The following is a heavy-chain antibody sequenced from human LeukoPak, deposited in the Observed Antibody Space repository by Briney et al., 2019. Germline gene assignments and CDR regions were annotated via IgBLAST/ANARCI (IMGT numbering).Heavy chain of an antibody. CDR1: GGTFSSYA. V-gene: IGHV1-69*05. J-gene: IGHJ4*02. CDR2: IIPIFGTA. Sequence: SVKVPCKASGGTFSSYAISWVRQAPGQGLEWMGGIIPIFGTANYAQKFQGRVTITTDESTSTAYMERSSLRSEDTAVYYCASRPKRGADSSGYYGYWGQGTLVTVSS. D-gene: IGHD3-22*01. CDR3: ASRPKRGADSSGYYGY.